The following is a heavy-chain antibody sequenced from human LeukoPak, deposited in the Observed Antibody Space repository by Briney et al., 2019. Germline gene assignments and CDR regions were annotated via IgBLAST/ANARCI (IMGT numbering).Heavy chain of an antibody. D-gene: IGHD3-22*01. CDR3: VRNYYDSSGYYVIDDY. Sequence: GASVEVSCKASGYTFTSYYMHWVRQAPGQGLEWMGIINPSGGSTNYAQKFQGRVTMTRDTSTSTVYMELSSLRSEDTAVYYCVRNYYDSSGYYVIDDYWGQGTLVTVSS. CDR1: GYTFTSYY. CDR2: INPSGGST. V-gene: IGHV1-46*01. J-gene: IGHJ4*02.